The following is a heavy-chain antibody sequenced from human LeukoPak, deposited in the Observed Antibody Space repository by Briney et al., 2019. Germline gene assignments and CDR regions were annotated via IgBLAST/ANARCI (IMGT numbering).Heavy chain of an antibody. V-gene: IGHV4-59*08. J-gene: IGHJ4*02. D-gene: IGHD6-13*01. CDR1: GGSISSYY. CDR2: IYYSGST. Sequence: PSETLSLTCTVSGGSISSYYWSWIRQPPGKGLEWIGYIYYSGSTNYNPSLKSRVTISVDTSKNQFSLKLSSVTAADTAVYYCARRRTGYSSSWIDYWGQGTLVTVSS. CDR3: ARRRTGYSSSWIDY.